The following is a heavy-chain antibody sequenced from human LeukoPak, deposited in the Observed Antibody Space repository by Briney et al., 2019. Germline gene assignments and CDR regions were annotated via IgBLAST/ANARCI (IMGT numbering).Heavy chain of an antibody. Sequence: SETLSLTCAVSGYSISSGYYWGWIRQPPGKGLEWIGSIYHSGSTYYNPSLKSRVTISVDTSKNQFSLKLSSVTAADTAVYYCARLSTSSTTDAFDIWRRGTMVTVSS. CDR2: IYHSGST. CDR1: GYSISSGYY. CDR3: ARLSTSSTTDAFDI. V-gene: IGHV4-38-2*01. D-gene: IGHD6-13*01. J-gene: IGHJ3*02.